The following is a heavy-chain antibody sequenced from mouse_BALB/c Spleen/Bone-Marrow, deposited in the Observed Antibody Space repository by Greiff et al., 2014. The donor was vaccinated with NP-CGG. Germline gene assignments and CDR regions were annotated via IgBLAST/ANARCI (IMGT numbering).Heavy chain of an antibody. J-gene: IGHJ4*01. D-gene: IGHD1-1*01. CDR3: HYFGSDYYVMDY. V-gene: IGHV1-80*01. CDR1: GYAFSNNW. Sequence: QVQLQQSGAEMVRPGSLVKISCMASGYAFSNNWMNWMKQRPGQGLEWIGQIYPGDGDTNYNGKFKEKATLTADKSSSIAYMQLSSLTSEDSAVYFCHYFGSDYYVMDYWGQGTSVTVSS. CDR2: IYPGDGDT.